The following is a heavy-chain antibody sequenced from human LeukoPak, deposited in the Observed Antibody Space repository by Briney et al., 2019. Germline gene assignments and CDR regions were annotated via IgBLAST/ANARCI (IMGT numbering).Heavy chain of an antibody. CDR1: GYTLNSFG. V-gene: IGHV1-18*01. Sequence: ASVKVSCKASGYTLNSFGISWVRQAPGQGLEWMGWISAYNGNTNYAQNLQGRVTMTTDTSTSTAYMELRSLRSDDTAVYFCATGVRWDFDYWGQGSLVTVPS. CDR3: ATGVRWDFDY. J-gene: IGHJ4*02. CDR2: ISAYNGNT. D-gene: IGHD4-23*01.